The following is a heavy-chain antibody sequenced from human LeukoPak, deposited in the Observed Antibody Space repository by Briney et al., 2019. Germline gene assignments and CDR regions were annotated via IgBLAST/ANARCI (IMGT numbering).Heavy chain of an antibody. D-gene: IGHD3-3*01. CDR3: AKTSSAARITIFGVVPKAESPIDY. CDR1: GFTFSSYG. V-gene: IGHV3-30*02. CDR2: IRYDGSNK. Sequence: GRSLRLSCAASGFTFSSYGMHWVRQAPGKGLEWVAFIRYDGSNKYYADSVKGRFTISRDNSKNTLYLQMNSLRAEDTAVYYCAKTSSAARITIFGVVPKAESPIDYWGQGTLVTVSS. J-gene: IGHJ4*02.